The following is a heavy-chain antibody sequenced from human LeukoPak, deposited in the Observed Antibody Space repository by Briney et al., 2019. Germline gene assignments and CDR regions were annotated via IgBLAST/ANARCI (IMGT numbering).Heavy chain of an antibody. CDR1: GYSFTTYW. CDR3: ARHGVLGAAIGGNWFDP. CDR2: IYPADSTA. Sequence: PGESLKISCKASGYSFTTYWIGWVRQVPGKGLEWVGIIYPADSTAKYSPSFQGQVTISVDKSISTAYLQWSSLKASDTAMYYCARHGVLGAAIGGNWFDPWGQGTLVTVSS. V-gene: IGHV5-51*01. D-gene: IGHD2-2*01. J-gene: IGHJ5*02.